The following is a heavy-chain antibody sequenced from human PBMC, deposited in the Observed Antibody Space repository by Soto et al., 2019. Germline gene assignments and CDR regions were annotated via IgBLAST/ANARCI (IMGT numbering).Heavy chain of an antibody. CDR3: AKLPDGGYVRRVFHFDY. Sequence: GGSLRLSCAASGFTFSSYAMSWVRQAPGKGLEWVSAISGSGGSTYYADSVKGRFTISRDNSKNTLYLQMNSLRAEDTAVYYCAKLPDGGYVRRVFHFDYWGQGTLVTVSS. D-gene: IGHD5-12*01. CDR2: ISGSGGST. J-gene: IGHJ4*02. CDR1: GFTFSSYA. V-gene: IGHV3-23*01.